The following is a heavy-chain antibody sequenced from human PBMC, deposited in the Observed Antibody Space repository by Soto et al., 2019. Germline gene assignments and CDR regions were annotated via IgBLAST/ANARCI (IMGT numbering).Heavy chain of an antibody. CDR1: GLTFRSFT. CDR3: TRDASRDSSARGWFDP. J-gene: IGHJ5*02. Sequence: GSLRLSCAASGLTFRSFTMNWVRQAPGKGLEWVSTISSNSAYIYYTDALRGRFTISRDNAKNSLHLQMNSLRAEDTAVYYCTRDASRDSSARGWFDPWGPGTLVTVSS. V-gene: IGHV3-21*01. D-gene: IGHD6-13*01. CDR2: ISSNSAYI.